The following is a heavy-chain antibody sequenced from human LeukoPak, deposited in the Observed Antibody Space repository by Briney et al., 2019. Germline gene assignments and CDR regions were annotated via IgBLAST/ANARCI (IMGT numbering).Heavy chain of an antibody. CDR3: ARAAAGSSWYVIDY. CDR1: GGPISSYY. V-gene: IGHV4-59*01. Sequence: PSETLSLTCTASGGPISSYYWSWIRQPPGKGLEWIGYIYYSGSTNYNPSLKSRVTISVDTSKNQFSLKLSSVTAADTAVYYCARAAAGSSWYVIDYWGQGTLVTVSS. J-gene: IGHJ4*02. CDR2: IYYSGST. D-gene: IGHD6-13*01.